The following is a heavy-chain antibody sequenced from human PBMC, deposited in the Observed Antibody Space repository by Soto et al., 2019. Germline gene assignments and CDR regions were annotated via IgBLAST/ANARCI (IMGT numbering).Heavy chain of an antibody. CDR2: IRSKTNSYAT. CDR3: NSRLGEFSFPRAFGI. D-gene: IGHD3-16*02. V-gene: IGHV3-73*01. J-gene: IGHJ3*02. Sequence: EVQLVESGGGLVQPEGSLKLSCAASGFTVSGSAVHWVRQASGKGLEWVGRIRSKTNSYATAYAASVKGRFTISRDNSKNTAYLKMNSLKTEDTAVYYCNSRLGEFSFPRAFGIWGQGTMVTVAS. CDR1: GFTVSGSA.